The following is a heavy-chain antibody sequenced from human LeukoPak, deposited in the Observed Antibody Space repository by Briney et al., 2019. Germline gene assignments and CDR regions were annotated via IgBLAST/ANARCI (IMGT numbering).Heavy chain of an antibody. J-gene: IGHJ5*02. CDR1: GYTFTDYY. V-gene: IGHV1-2*02. D-gene: IGHD2-21*02. Sequence: ASVKVSCKASGYTFTDYYMHWVRQAPGQGLEWMGWISPNSDDINYAQKFQGRVTMTRDTSISTAYMELSRLRSDDTAVYYCASVGMADCGGDCLGWFDPWGQGTLVTVSS. CDR2: ISPNSDDI. CDR3: ASVGMADCGGDCLGWFDP.